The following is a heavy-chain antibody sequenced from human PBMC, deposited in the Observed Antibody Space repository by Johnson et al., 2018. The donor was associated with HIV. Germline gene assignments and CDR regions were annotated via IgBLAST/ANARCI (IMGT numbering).Heavy chain of an antibody. CDR2: ISSGGGSV. V-gene: IGHV3-11*04. Sequence: QVQLVESGGGLVKPGGSLRLSCSASGFTFSDYYMSWIRQAPGKGLEWVSYISSGGGSVYYADSVKGRFTISRDNSKNTLYLQMNSLRAEDTAVYYCASLIAAAGDDAFDIWGQGTMVTVSS. J-gene: IGHJ3*02. CDR3: ASLIAAAGDDAFDI. CDR1: GFTFSDYY. D-gene: IGHD6-13*01.